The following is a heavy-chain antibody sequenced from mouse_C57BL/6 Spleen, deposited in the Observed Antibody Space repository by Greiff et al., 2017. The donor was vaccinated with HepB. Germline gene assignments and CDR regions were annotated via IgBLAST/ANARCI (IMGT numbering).Heavy chain of an antibody. CDR3: ARSNWDVWFAY. CDR2: IYPGSGNT. Sequence: VQLKQSGAELVRPGASVKLSCKASGYTFTDYYINWVKQRPGQGLEWIARIYPGSGNTYYNEKFKGKATLTAEKSSSTAYMQLSSLTSEDSAVYFCARSNWDVWFAYWGQGTLVTVSA. D-gene: IGHD4-1*01. J-gene: IGHJ3*01. V-gene: IGHV1-76*01. CDR1: GYTFTDYY.